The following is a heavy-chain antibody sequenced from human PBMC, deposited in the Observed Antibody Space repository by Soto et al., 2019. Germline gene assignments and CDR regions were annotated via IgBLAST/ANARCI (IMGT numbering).Heavy chain of an antibody. J-gene: IGHJ6*02. V-gene: IGHV4-34*01. CDR2: INHSGST. D-gene: IGHD6-13*01. CDR3: ASQQLVHYYYGMDV. Sequence: SETLSLTCAVYGGSFSDYSWTWIRQPPGKGLEWIGEINHSGSTYYNPSLKSRVTISVDTSKNQFSLKLSSATAADTAVYYCASQQLVHYYYGMDVWGQGTTVTVSS. CDR1: GGSFSDYS.